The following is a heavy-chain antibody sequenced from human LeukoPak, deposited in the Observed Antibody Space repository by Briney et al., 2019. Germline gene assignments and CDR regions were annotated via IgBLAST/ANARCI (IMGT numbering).Heavy chain of an antibody. CDR1: GYSFTDYW. CDR3: ARRNKFSSTWYFDF. D-gene: IGHD6-13*01. CDR2: IYPGDSET. Sequence: GESLKISCQGSGYSFTDYWIGWVRQMPGKGLEWMGIIYPGDSETRYRPSFQGQVTISADESITTAYLQWSSLKASDTAMYYCARRNKFSSTWYFDFWGQGTLVTVSS. J-gene: IGHJ4*02. V-gene: IGHV5-51*01.